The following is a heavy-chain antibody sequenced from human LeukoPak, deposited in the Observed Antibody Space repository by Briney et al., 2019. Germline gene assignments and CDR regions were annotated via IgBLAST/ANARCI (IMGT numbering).Heavy chain of an antibody. V-gene: IGHV4-39*01. J-gene: IGHJ4*02. D-gene: IGHD1-26*01. Sequence: SETLSLTCAVSGASISGSGYYWGWIRQPPGKGLEWIGNIYYSGSTYYNASLQSRVTISIDTSKNQFSLRLNSVTAADTAMYYCAKSGGYGLIDYWGQGTLVAVSS. CDR3: AKSGGYGLIDY. CDR1: GASISGSGYY. CDR2: IYYSGST.